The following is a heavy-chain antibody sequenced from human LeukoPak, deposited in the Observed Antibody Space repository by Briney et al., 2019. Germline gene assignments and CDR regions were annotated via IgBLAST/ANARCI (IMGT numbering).Heavy chain of an antibody. D-gene: IGHD6-13*01. CDR3: ASGPYPAAGTDHQFDY. Sequence: PSETLSLTCTVSGASISSYYWSWIRQPPGKGLEWTGYIFYSGSTNYNPSLKSRVTISVDTSKNQFSLKLSSMTAADTAVYYCASGPYPAAGTDHQFDYWGQGTLVTVSS. CDR1: GASISSYY. V-gene: IGHV4-59*01. CDR2: IFYSGST. J-gene: IGHJ4*02.